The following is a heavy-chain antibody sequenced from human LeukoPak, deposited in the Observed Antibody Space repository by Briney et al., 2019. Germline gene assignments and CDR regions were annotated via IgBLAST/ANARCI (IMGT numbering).Heavy chain of an antibody. CDR1: GGSISSSSSY. Sequence: SETLSLTCTVSGGSISSSSSYWGWIRQPPGKGLEWIGSIYYSGGTYYNPSLKSRVTISVDTSKNQFSLKLSSVTAADTAVYYCARGSLGRYYDFWSGYYTVSFDYWGQGTLVTVSS. D-gene: IGHD3-3*01. J-gene: IGHJ4*02. CDR3: ARGSLGRYYDFWSGYYTVSFDY. V-gene: IGHV4-39*07. CDR2: IYYSGGT.